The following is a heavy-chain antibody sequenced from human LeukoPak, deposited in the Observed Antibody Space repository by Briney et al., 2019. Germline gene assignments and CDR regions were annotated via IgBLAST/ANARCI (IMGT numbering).Heavy chain of an antibody. J-gene: IGHJ4*02. CDR1: GYTFTGYY. CDR3: ARGYRSRHYYDSSGMAHGY. Sequence: GASVKVSCKASGYTFTGYYMHWVRQAPGQGLEWMGWINPNSGGTNYAQKFQGRVTMTRDTSISTAYMELSRLRSDDTAVYYCARGYRSRHYYDSSGMAHGYWGQGTLVTVSS. CDR2: INPNSGGT. V-gene: IGHV1-2*02. D-gene: IGHD3-22*01.